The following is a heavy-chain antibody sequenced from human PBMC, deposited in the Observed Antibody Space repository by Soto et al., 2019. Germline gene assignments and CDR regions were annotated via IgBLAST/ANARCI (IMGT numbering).Heavy chain of an antibody. CDR3: AKDLTSRYYYYMDV. Sequence: GGSLRLSCAASGFTFSSFGMHWVRQAPGKGLEWVAVISYDGSNKYYTDSVKGRFTISRDNSKNTLYLQMNSLRAEDTAVYYCAKDLTSRYYYYMDVWGKGTTVTVSS. V-gene: IGHV3-30*18. D-gene: IGHD1-20*01. CDR1: GFTFSSFG. CDR2: ISYDGSNK. J-gene: IGHJ6*03.